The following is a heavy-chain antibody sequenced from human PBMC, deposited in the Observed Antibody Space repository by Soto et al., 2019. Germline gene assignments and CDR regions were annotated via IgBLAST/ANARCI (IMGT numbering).Heavy chain of an antibody. D-gene: IGHD5-18*01. J-gene: IGHJ5*02. CDR3: ARDPGYSYGNT. V-gene: IGHV4-39*02. Sequence: SETLSLTCTVSGGSISSSSYYWGWIRQPPGKGLEWIGSIYYSGSTYYNPSLKSRVTISVDTSKNQFSLELSSVTAADTAVYYCARDPGYSYGNTWGQGTLVTVSS. CDR1: GGSISSSSYY. CDR2: IYYSGST.